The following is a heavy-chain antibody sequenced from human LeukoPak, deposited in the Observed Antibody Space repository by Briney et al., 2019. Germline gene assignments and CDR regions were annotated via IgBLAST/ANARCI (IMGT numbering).Heavy chain of an antibody. CDR3: ARETLEGYDY. V-gene: IGHV3-66*01. D-gene: IGHD2-15*01. CDR1: GFTVSSNY. Sequence: GESLRLSCAASGFTVSSNYMSWVRQAPGKGLEWVTVIYSGGSTYYADSVKGRFTISRDTSKNTVYLQMNSLRAEDTAVYYCARETLEGYDYWGQGTLVTVSS. CDR2: IYSGGST. J-gene: IGHJ4*02.